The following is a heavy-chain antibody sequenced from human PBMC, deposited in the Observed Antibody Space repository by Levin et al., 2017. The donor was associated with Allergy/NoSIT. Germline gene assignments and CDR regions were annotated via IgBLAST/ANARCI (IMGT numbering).Heavy chain of an antibody. J-gene: IGHJ4*02. D-gene: IGHD3-10*01. CDR1: GGSISSGGYY. CDR3: ASVGDYYGSLDY. Sequence: SETLSLTCTVSGGSISSGGYYWSWIRQHPGKGLEWIGYIYYSGSTYYNPSLKSRVTISVDTSKNQFSLKLSSVTAADTAVYYCASVGDYYGSLDYWGQGTLVTVSS. CDR2: IYYSGST. V-gene: IGHV4-31*02.